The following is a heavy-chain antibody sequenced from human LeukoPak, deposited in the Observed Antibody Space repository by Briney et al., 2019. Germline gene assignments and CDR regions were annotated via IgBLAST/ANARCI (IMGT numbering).Heavy chain of an antibody. J-gene: IGHJ4*02. CDR3: ARNGNWNYVDY. Sequence: SETLSLTCAVYGGSFSDFHWSWIRQPPGKGLECIEEINRSVRINDNPSLNSRVTISVDTSKDHFSLRVKSVTAADTAVYYCARNGNWNYVDYWGQGTLVTVSS. CDR1: GGSFSDFH. V-gene: IGHV4-34*01. CDR2: INRSVRI. D-gene: IGHD1-1*01.